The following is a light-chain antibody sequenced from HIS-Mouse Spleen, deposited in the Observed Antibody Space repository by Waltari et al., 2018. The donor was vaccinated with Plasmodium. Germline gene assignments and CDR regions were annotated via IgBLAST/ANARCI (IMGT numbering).Light chain of an antibody. CDR2: YKSDSDK. CDR3: MIWHSSAWV. Sequence: QAVLTQPSSLSASPGASASLTCTLRSGINVGTSRIYWSQQKPWRPPQYLLGYKSDSDKQQGSGVPSRFSGSKDASANAGILLISGLQSEDEADYYCMIWHSSAWVFGGGTKLTVL. J-gene: IGLJ3*02. CDR1: SGINVGTSR. V-gene: IGLV5-45*03.